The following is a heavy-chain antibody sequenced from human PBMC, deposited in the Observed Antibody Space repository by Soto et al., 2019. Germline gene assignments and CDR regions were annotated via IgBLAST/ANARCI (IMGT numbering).Heavy chain of an antibody. J-gene: IGHJ6*02. V-gene: IGHV5-51*01. Sequence: GESLKISCQGSGYTFPNYWIAWVRQMPGKGLEWMGIIYPGDSDIKYSPSFQGQVTFSADRSISTAYLQWSSLKASDTAMYYCAGGGVRGVITRTRDYYGMDVWGQGTTVTVSS. D-gene: IGHD3-10*01. CDR3: AGGGVRGVITRTRDYYGMDV. CDR2: IYPGDSDI. CDR1: GYTFPNYW.